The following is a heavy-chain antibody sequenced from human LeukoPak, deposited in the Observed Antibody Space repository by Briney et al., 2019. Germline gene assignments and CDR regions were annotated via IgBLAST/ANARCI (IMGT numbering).Heavy chain of an antibody. CDR2: IYTSGST. CDR1: GGSISSYY. CDR3: AGDSRSPGYFDY. Sequence: KTSETLSLTCAVSGGSISSYYWSWIRQPAVKGLEWIGRIYTSGSTNYNPSLKSRVTMSVDTSKNQFSLKLSSVTAADTAVYYCAGDSRSPGYFDYWGQGTLVTVSS. J-gene: IGHJ4*02. V-gene: IGHV4-4*07.